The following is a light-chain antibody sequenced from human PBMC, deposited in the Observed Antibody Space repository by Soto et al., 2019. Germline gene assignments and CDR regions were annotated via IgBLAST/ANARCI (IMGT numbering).Light chain of an antibody. J-gene: IGLJ3*02. Sequence: QSVLTQPPSASGTPGQRVTISCSGSSSNIGSNFVYWYQQLPGTAPKLLIYRNNQRPSGVPDRFSGSKSGTSGSLAISGLRSEVEADYYCAVWDDSLSGWVFGGGTQLTVL. CDR3: AVWDDSLSGWV. CDR2: RNN. CDR1: SSNIGSNF. V-gene: IGLV1-47*01.